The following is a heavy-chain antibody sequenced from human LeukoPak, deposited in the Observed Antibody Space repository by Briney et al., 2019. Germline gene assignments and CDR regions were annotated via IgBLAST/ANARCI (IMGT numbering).Heavy chain of an antibody. D-gene: IGHD3-10*01. J-gene: IGHJ6*02. Sequence: SQTLSLTCTVSGGSISSGGYYWSWIRQHPGKGLEWIGYIYYSGSTYYNPSLKSRVTISVDTSKNQFSLKLSSVTAADTAVYYCARGPWFGEIESSYYYGMDVWGQGTTVTVSS. V-gene: IGHV4-31*03. CDR2: IYYSGST. CDR1: GGSISSGGYY. CDR3: ARGPWFGEIESSYYYGMDV.